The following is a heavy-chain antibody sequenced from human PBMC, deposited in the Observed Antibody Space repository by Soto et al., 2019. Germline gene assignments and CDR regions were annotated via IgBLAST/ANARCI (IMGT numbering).Heavy chain of an antibody. CDR3: VRGASSWNGIDY. V-gene: IGHV3-74*01. CDR2: IKIDGSNR. CDR1: GFTFSNYW. D-gene: IGHD6-13*01. Sequence: EVQLVESGGGLVQPGGSLRLSCAASGFTFSNYWMHWVRQAPGKGLVWVARIKIDGSNRDYADYVKGRFTISRDDAKNTLYLQMNSLSVEDTALYYCVRGASSWNGIDYWGQGTLVTVAS. J-gene: IGHJ4*02.